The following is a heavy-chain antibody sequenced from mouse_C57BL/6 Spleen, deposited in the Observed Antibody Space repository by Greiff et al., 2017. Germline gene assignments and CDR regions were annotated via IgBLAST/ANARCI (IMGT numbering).Heavy chain of an antibody. CDR3: TRSGGNLYAMDY. D-gene: IGHD2-1*01. CDR1: GYTFTSYW. V-gene: IGHV1-5*01. Sequence: EVKLVESGTVLARPGASVKMSCKTSGYTFTSYWMHWVKQRPGQGLEWIGAIYPGDSDTSYNQKFKGKAKLTAVTSASTAYMELSSLTNEDSAVYYCTRSGGNLYAMDYWGQGTSVTVSS. CDR2: IYPGDSDT. J-gene: IGHJ4*01.